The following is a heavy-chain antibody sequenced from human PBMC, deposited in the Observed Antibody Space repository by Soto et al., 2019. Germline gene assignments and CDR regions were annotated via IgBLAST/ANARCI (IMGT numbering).Heavy chain of an antibody. CDR3: ARESGDNWDYEAY. Sequence: TSETLSLTCTVSGGSISSYHWSWIRQSAGKGLEWIGRIYTSGNTHYNPSLKSRVTVPIDTSKNQFFLTVNSVTAADSAVYYCARESGDNWDYEAYWGQGTPVTVS. CDR2: IYTSGNT. CDR1: GGSISSYH. J-gene: IGHJ4*02. D-gene: IGHD1-7*01. V-gene: IGHV4-4*07.